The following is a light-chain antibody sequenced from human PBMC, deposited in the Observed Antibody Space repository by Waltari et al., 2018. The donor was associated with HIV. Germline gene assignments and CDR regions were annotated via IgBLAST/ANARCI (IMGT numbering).Light chain of an antibody. CDR2: EVN. CDR1: SSDVGSYNR. J-gene: IGLJ2*01. Sequence: QSALTQPPSVSGSPGQSVSISCTGSSSDVGSYNRVSWYQQPPGTAPKLIIAEVNNRPSGVPDRFSGSQSGNTASLTISGLQAEDEADYYCSLYTGTTNVLFGGGTKLTVL. CDR3: SLYTGTTNVL. V-gene: IGLV2-18*01.